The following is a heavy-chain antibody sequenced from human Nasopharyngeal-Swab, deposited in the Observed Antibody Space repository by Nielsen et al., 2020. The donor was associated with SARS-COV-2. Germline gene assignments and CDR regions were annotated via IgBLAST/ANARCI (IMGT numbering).Heavy chain of an antibody. Sequence: VRQAPGKGLEWVAVISYDGSNKYYADSVKGRFTISRDNSKNTLYLQMNSLRAEDTAVYYCANSLGGYSYAGYWGQGTLVTVSS. V-gene: IGHV3-30*18. CDR2: ISYDGSNK. J-gene: IGHJ4*02. D-gene: IGHD5-18*01. CDR3: ANSLGGYSYAGY.